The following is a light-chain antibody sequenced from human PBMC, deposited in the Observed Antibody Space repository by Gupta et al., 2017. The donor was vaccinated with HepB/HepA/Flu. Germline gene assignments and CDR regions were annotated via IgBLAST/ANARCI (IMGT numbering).Light chain of an antibody. CDR3: QQYHNWPYT. CDR1: QRVSNY. CDR2: DAS. J-gene: IGKJ2*01. Sequence: DIVMTQSPATLSVSPGERATLSCRTPQRVSNYLAWYQQKPGQAPRLLIYDASTRATGIPARFSGGGSGTQFTLTISSLQSEDFAVYYCQQYHNWPYTFGQGTKLEIK. V-gene: IGKV3-15*01.